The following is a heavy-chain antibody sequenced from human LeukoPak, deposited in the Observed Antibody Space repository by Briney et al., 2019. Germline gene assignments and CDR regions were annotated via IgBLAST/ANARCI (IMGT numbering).Heavy chain of an antibody. Sequence: SETLSLTCTVSGGSLSSGGYYWSWIRQHPGKGLEWIGYIYYSGSTYYNPSLKSRVTISVDTSKNQFSLKLSSVTAADTAVYYCARGRGLAAARFDYWGQGTLVTVSS. J-gene: IGHJ4*02. V-gene: IGHV4-31*03. D-gene: IGHD6-13*01. CDR1: GGSLSSGGYY. CDR3: ARGRGLAAARFDY. CDR2: IYYSGST.